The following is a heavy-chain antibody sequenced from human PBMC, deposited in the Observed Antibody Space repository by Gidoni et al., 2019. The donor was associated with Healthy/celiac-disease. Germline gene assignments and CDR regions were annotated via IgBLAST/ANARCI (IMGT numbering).Heavy chain of an antibody. CDR2: IYYSGST. J-gene: IGHJ6*02. CDR3: ARKTTTSYYYYGMDV. D-gene: IGHD1-7*01. Sequence: QVQLQESGPGLVKPSETLSLTCPVSGGSVRSGSYYWSWIRQPPGKGLEWIGYIYYSGSTNYNPALKSRVTISVDTSKNQFSLKLSSVTAADTAVYYCARKTTTSYYYYGMDVWGQGTTVTVSS. CDR1: GGSVRSGSYY. V-gene: IGHV4-61*01.